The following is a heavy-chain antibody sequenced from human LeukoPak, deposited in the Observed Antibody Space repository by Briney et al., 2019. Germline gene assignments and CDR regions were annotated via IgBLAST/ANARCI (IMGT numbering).Heavy chain of an antibody. CDR2: ISGSGGDT. Sequence: GGSLRLSCAASGFTFSNYAMSWVRQAPGKGLEWVSSISGSGGDTYYADSMEGRFSISRDNSKNTLYLQITSLRAEDTAVYCCAKGRSGTYYLHDYWGQGTLVTVSS. J-gene: IGHJ4*02. CDR1: GFTFSNYA. CDR3: AKGRSGTYYLHDY. V-gene: IGHV3-23*01. D-gene: IGHD3-10*01.